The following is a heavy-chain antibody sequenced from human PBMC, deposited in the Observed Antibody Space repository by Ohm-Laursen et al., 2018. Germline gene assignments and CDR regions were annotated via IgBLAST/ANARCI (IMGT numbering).Heavy chain of an antibody. J-gene: IGHJ4*02. CDR1: GYTFTNYD. D-gene: IGHD3-10*01. Sequence: GSSVKVSCKTSGYTFTNYDINWVRRATGQGLEWMGGLNPNNGKTGSPKKFHGRVIMTMDTSINTAYMELSGLRPDDTAVYYCARVNSGSGNFYHNYWGQGTLVTVSS. CDR2: LNPNNGKT. CDR3: ARVNSGSGNFYHNY. V-gene: IGHV1-8*01.